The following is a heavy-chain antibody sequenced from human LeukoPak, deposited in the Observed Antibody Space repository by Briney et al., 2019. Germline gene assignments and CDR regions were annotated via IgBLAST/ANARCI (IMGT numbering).Heavy chain of an antibody. CDR1: GGSISSYY. CDR2: IYYSGST. V-gene: IGHV4-59*12. Sequence: PSETLSLTCTVSGGSISSYYWSWIRQPPGKGLEWIGYIYYSGSTKHNPSVKGRVTISVDTSKNQFSLRLTSVTAADTAVYYCARGAGWYHYWGQGTLVTVSS. CDR3: ARGAGWYHY. J-gene: IGHJ4*02. D-gene: IGHD6-19*01.